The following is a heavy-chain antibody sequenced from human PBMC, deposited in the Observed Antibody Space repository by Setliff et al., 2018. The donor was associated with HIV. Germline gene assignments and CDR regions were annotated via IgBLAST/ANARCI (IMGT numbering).Heavy chain of an antibody. CDR3: VTDDKVAFDV. V-gene: IGHV3-9*01. CDR1: GFNFNYYA. J-gene: IGHJ3*01. CDR2: ITWQGGVL. Sequence: GGSLRLSCEGSGFNFNYYAMHWVRQAPGKGLEWVSGITWQGGVLGYADSVKGRFTISRDSSKNTLYLQMNSPRAEDTAVYHCVTDDKVAFDVWGRGTTVTVSS.